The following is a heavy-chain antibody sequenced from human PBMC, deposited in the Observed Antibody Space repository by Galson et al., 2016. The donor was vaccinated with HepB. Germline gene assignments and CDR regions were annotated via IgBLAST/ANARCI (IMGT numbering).Heavy chain of an antibody. J-gene: IGHJ3*02. CDR1: GFTFSSFG. D-gene: IGHD2-21*02. CDR2: IWNDGTNK. Sequence: SLRLSCAASGFTFSSFGMHWVRQAPGKGLEWVAVIWNDGTNKYYGDSVKGRFTVSRDNSKNTLYLQMNSLRAEATAVYYCASKINKCGGDCYGDTFDIWGQGTMVTVSS. CDR3: ASKINKCGGDCYGDTFDI. V-gene: IGHV3-33*01.